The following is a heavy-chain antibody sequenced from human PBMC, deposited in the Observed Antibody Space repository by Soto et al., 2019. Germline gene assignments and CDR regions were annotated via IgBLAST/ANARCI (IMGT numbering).Heavy chain of an antibody. J-gene: IGHJ6*02. V-gene: IGHV1-69*01. Sequence: QVQLVQSGAEVKKPGSSVKVSCKASGGTFSNYAISWVRQAPGQGLEWMGGIIPISGTANYAQKFQGRVTITADESTSTAYMELSSLRSEDTAVYYCARSQGSSTSLEIYYYYYYGMDVWGQGTTVTGSS. CDR1: GGTFSNYA. CDR3: ARSQGSSTSLEIYYYYYYGMDV. D-gene: IGHD2-2*01. CDR2: IIPISGTA.